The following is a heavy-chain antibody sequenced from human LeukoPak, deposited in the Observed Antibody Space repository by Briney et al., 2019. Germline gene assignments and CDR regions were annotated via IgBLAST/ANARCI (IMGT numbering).Heavy chain of an antibody. CDR1: GGSLSGYY. D-gene: IGHD6-13*01. J-gene: IGHJ3*02. CDR3: ARDYLRGYSSSPDAFDI. V-gene: IGHV4-34*01. CDR2: INHSGST. Sequence: SETLSLTCAVYGGSLSGYYWSLIRQPPGKGLEWIGEINHSGSTNYNPSLKSRVTISIDTSKNQFSLKLSSVTAADTAVYYCARDYLRGYSSSPDAFDIWGQGTMVTVSS.